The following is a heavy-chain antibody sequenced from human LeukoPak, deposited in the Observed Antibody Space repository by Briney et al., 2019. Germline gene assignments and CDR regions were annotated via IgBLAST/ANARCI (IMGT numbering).Heavy chain of an antibody. Sequence: PGGSLRLSCAASGFTFDDYTMHWVRQAPGKGLEWVSLISWGGGSTYYADSVKGRFTISRDNAKNTLYLQMNSLRAEDTAVYYCARGTATAFDYWGQGTLVPVSS. CDR3: ARGTATAFDY. J-gene: IGHJ4*02. V-gene: IGHV3-43*01. CDR1: GFTFDDYT. CDR2: ISWGGGST. D-gene: IGHD5-18*01.